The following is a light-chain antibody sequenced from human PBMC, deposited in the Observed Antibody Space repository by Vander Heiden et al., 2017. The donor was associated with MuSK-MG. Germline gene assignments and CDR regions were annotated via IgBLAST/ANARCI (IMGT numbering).Light chain of an antibody. CDR3: QKCDNLPLT. Sequence: DIQMTQSPSSLSASVGDRVTITCQASQDISKFLNWYNQKPGKAPKLLIYDTSNLETGVPSRFSGSGSGTDFTFTISSLQPEDIGTYYCQKCDNLPLTFGGGTKVEIK. J-gene: IGKJ4*01. CDR1: QDISKF. V-gene: IGKV1-33*01. CDR2: DTS.